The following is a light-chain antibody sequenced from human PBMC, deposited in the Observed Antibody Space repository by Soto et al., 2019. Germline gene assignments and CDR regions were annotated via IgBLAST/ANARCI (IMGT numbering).Light chain of an antibody. CDR1: QSVRSSY. CDR2: GAS. V-gene: IGKV3-20*01. J-gene: IGKJ4*01. Sequence: EVVLTQSPGTLSLPPGERATLSCRASQSVRSSYLAWYQQKPGQAPRLLIYGASSRATGIPDRFSGSGSETDFTLTIGRLEPEDSAVYYCQQYGGSPPKLTFGGGTKVEIK. CDR3: QQYGGSPPKLT.